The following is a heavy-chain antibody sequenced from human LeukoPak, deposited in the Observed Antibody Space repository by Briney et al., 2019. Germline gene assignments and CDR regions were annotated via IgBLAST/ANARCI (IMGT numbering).Heavy chain of an antibody. CDR2: TSGSGGST. CDR1: GSTFSTYA. CDR3: AKGYCSSGSCYAFDP. J-gene: IGHJ5*02. Sequence: GGSLRLSCAASGSTFSTYAMTWVRQAPGKGLEWVSLTSGSGGSTYYADSVKGRFTISRDNSKKTLYLQMNSLRAEDTAVYYCAKGYCSSGSCYAFDPWGQGTLVTVSS. D-gene: IGHD2-2*01. V-gene: IGHV3-23*01.